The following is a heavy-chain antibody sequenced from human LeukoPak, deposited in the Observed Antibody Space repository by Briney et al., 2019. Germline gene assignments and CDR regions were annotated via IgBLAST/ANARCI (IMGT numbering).Heavy chain of an antibody. CDR1: GGTFSSYA. V-gene: IGHV1-69*13. CDR3: ARDLELAAAGFSYYYYMDV. D-gene: IGHD6-13*01. CDR2: IIPIFGTA. Sequence: SVKVSCKASGGTFSSYAISWVRQAPGQGLEWMGGIIPIFGTANYAQKFQGRVTITADESTSTAYMELSSLRSEDTAVYYCARDLELAAAGFSYYYYMDVWGKGTTVTVSS. J-gene: IGHJ6*03.